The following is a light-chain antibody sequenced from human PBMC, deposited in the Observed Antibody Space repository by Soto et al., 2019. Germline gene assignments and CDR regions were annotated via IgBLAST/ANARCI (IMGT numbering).Light chain of an antibody. CDR2: GTS. CDR3: QRYGSSPLIT. Sequence: ETVLTQSPGTLSLSPGERATLSCRASQSVSSSSLAWYQQRPGQAPRLLIYGTSSRATGIPDRFGGSGSGTDFTLTISRLEPEDFAVYFCQRYGSSPLITFGQGTRLEIK. V-gene: IGKV3-20*01. CDR1: QSVSSSS. J-gene: IGKJ5*01.